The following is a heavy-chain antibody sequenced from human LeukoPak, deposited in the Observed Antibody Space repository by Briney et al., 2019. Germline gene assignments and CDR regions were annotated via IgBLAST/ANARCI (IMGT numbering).Heavy chain of an antibody. D-gene: IGHD1-26*01. CDR3: ARSSGSYLYFDY. J-gene: IGHJ4*02. V-gene: IGHV3-66*02. CDR1: GFTVSSSY. CDR2: LYSAGTT. Sequence: GGSLRLSCAASGFTVSSSYMSWVRRAPGKGLEWVSVLYSAGTTYYADSGKGRFTISRDNSKNTLYLQMDSLRAEDTAVYYCARSSGSYLYFDYWGQGTRITVSS.